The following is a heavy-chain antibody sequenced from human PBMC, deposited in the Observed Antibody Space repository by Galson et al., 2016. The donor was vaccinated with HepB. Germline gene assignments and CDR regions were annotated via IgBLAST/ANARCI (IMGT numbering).Heavy chain of an antibody. D-gene: IGHD3-10*01. CDR3: AKQFGSGTYYLRSLDY. J-gene: IGHJ4*02. CDR1: GFTFSNYA. Sequence: SLRLSCAASGFTFSNYAMRWVRQAPGKGLEWVSTVSAGGGTYYADSMKGRFTISRDSSKSTIFLQMSSLRAEDTATYYCAKQFGSGTYYLRSLDYWGQGTKVTVSS. V-gene: IGHV3-23*01. CDR2: VSAGGGT.